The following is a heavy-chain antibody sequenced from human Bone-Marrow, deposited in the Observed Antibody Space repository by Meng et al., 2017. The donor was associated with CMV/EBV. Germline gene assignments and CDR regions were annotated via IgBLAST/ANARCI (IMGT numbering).Heavy chain of an antibody. J-gene: IGHJ4*02. Sequence: GESLKISCAASGFTVSSNYMSWVRQAPGKGLVWVSRINSDGSSTSYADSVEGRFTISRDNAKNTLYLQMNSLRAEDTAVYYCARAVVVPATTDYWGQGTLVTVSS. V-gene: IGHV3-74*01. CDR2: INSDGSST. CDR1: GFTVSSNY. CDR3: ARAVVVPATTDY. D-gene: IGHD2-2*01.